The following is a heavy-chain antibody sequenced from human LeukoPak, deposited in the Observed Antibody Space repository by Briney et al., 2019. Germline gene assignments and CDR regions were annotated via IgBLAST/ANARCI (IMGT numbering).Heavy chain of an antibody. Sequence: GGSLRLSCAVSGFTFSHAWMSWVRQAPGKGLEWVGRIKSITDGGTTDYAAPVKGRFTISRDDSKNTLYLQMNSLKSEDTAVYYCTTIRGFCSGRSCLGYWGQGTLVTVSS. CDR2: IKSITDGGTT. D-gene: IGHD2-15*01. CDR3: TTIRGFCSGRSCLGY. J-gene: IGHJ4*02. V-gene: IGHV3-15*01. CDR1: GFTFSHAW.